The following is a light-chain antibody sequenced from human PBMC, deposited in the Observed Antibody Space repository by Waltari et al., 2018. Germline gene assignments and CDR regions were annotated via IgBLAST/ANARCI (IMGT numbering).Light chain of an antibody. Sequence: QSALTQPASVSGSPGQSITISCTGTSSDVGGYNYVSWYQQHPGKAPQRKVYEVSNRPSGVSNRFAGSTSGNTASLTVSGLQAEDEADYYCSSYAGSNNVVFGGGTKLTVL. V-gene: IGLV2-14*01. J-gene: IGLJ2*01. CDR3: SSYAGSNNVV. CDR2: EVS. CDR1: SSDVGGYNY.